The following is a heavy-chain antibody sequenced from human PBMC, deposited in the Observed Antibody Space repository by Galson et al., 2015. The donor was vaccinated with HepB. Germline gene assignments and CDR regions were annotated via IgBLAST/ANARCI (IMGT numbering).Heavy chain of an antibody. CDR3: AKDLFDWFGEFSSIPYYYYGMDV. CDR1: GFTFSSYA. Sequence: SLRLSCAASGFTFSSYAMSWVRQAPGKGLEWVSAISGSGGSTYYADSVKGRFTISRDNSKNTLYLQMNSLRAEDTAVYYCAKDLFDWFGEFSSIPYYYYGMDVWGQGTTVTVSS. CDR2: ISGSGGST. D-gene: IGHD3-10*01. V-gene: IGHV3-23*01. J-gene: IGHJ6*02.